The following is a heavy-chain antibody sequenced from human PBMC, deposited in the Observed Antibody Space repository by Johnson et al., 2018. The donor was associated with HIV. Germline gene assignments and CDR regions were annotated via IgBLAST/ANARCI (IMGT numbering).Heavy chain of an antibody. J-gene: IGHJ3*02. CDR1: GFTVSSHY. V-gene: IGHV3-53*01. CDR2: IYSGGAT. CDR3: TTDVAWSYAFDI. Sequence: VQLVESGGGLIQPGGSLRLSCAASGFTVSSHYMSWVRQSPGKGLEWLSVIYSGGATYYADSVQGRFTVSRDSSKNTLYLQMNSLKTEDTAVYYCTTDVAWSYAFDIWGQGTMVTVSS. D-gene: IGHD2-8*01.